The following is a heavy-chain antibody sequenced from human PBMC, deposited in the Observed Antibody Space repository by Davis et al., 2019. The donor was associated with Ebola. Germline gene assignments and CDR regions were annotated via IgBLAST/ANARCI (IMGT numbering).Heavy chain of an antibody. D-gene: IGHD2-15*01. J-gene: IGHJ5*02. CDR1: GGSISSSSYY. Sequence: PSETLSLTCTVSGGSISSSSYYWGWIRQPPGKGLEWIGSIYYSGSTYYNPSLKSRVTISVDTSKNQFSLKLSSVTAADTAVYYCARHLRVVVVAATPRYNWFDPWGQGTLVTVSS. CDR3: ARHLRVVVVAATPRYNWFDP. V-gene: IGHV4-39*01. CDR2: IYYSGST.